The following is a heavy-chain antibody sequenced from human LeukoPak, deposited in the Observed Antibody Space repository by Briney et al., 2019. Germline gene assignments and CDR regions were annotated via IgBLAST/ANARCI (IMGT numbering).Heavy chain of an antibody. CDR3: ARHPHGSSVLDY. D-gene: IGHD1-26*01. CDR1: GGSISSGGYY. CDR2: IYHSGST. V-gene: IGHV4-30-2*03. J-gene: IGHJ4*02. Sequence: SETLSLTCTVSGGSISSGGYYWSWIRQPPGKGLEWIGCIYHSGSTYYNPSLKSRVTISVDTSKNQFSLKLSSVTAADTAVYYCARHPHGSSVLDYWGQGTLVTVSS.